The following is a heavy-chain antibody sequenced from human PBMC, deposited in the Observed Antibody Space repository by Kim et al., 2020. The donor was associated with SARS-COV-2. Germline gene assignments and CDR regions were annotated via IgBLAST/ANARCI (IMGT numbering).Heavy chain of an antibody. Sequence: SETLSLTCAVYGGSFSGYYWSWIRQPPGKGLEWIGEINHSGSTNYNPSLKSRVTISVDTSKNQFSLKLSSVTAADTAVYYCARESYGSGSYSPRGFGYWGQGTLVTVSS. D-gene: IGHD3-10*01. CDR3: ARESYGSGSYSPRGFGY. CDR1: GGSFSGYY. J-gene: IGHJ4*02. V-gene: IGHV4-34*01. CDR2: INHSGST.